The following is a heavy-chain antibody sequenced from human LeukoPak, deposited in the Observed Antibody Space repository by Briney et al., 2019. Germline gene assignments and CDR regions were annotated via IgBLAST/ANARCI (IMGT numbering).Heavy chain of an antibody. V-gene: IGHV1-69*13. CDR2: IIPIFGTA. CDR1: GGTFSSYA. J-gene: IGHJ5*02. CDR3: AVDPDTANWFDP. Sequence: GASVKVSCKASGGTFSSYAISWVRQVPGQGLEWMGGIIPIFGTANYAQKFQGRVTITADESTSTAYMELSSLRSEDTAVYYCAVDPDTANWFDPWGQGTLVTVSS. D-gene: IGHD5-18*01.